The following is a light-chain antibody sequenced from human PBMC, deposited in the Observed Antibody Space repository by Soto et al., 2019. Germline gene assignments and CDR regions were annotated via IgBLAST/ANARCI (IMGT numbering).Light chain of an antibody. CDR2: GAS. Sequence: EIVLTQSPATLSLSAGERATLSCRASQSISTYLAWYQQRPGQAPRLLIYGASNRATGIPARFSGSGSGTDFTLSISSLEPEDFAVYYCQQRHTWPLTFGGGTKVEIK. J-gene: IGKJ4*01. CDR1: QSISTY. V-gene: IGKV3-11*01. CDR3: QQRHTWPLT.